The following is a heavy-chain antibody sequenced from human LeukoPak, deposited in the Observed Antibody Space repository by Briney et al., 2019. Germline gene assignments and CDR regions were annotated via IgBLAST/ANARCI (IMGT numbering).Heavy chain of an antibody. J-gene: IGHJ5*02. Sequence: GASVKVSCKASGYTFTGYYMHWVRQAPGQGLEWMGWINPNSGGTNYAQKFQGRVTMTRDTSISTAYMELSRLRSDDTAVYYCARRAEYALHSPTNWFDPWGQGTLVTVSS. V-gene: IGHV1-2*02. CDR3: ARRAEYALHSPTNWFDP. CDR1: GYTFTGYY. CDR2: INPNSGGT. D-gene: IGHD2-2*01.